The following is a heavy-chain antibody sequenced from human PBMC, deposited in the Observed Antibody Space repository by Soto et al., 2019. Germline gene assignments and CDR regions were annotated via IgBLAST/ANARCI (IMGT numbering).Heavy chain of an antibody. CDR2: IYYSGST. Sequence: PSETLSLTCTVSGGSISSYYWSWIRQPPGKGLEWIGYIYYSGSTNYNPSLKSRVTISADTXXXXXXXXXXXXXXXXXXXYYCARVGGSYKEPWFDPWGQGTLVTVSS. V-gene: IGHV4-59*01. CDR3: ARVGGSYKEPWFDP. D-gene: IGHD1-26*01. J-gene: IGHJ5*02. CDR1: GGSISSYY.